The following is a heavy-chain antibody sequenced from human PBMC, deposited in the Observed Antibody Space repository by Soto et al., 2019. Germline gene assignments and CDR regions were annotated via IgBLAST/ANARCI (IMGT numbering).Heavy chain of an antibody. V-gene: IGHV1-69*13. D-gene: IGHD3-22*01. CDR3: ARYDSSGYYQFDY. Sequence: SVKVSCKASGGTFSSYAISWVRQAPGQGLEWMGGIIPIFGTANYAQKFQGRVTITADESTSTAYMELSSLRSEDTAVYYCARYDSSGYYQFDYWGQGTLVTVSS. CDR1: GGTFSSYA. J-gene: IGHJ4*02. CDR2: IIPIFGTA.